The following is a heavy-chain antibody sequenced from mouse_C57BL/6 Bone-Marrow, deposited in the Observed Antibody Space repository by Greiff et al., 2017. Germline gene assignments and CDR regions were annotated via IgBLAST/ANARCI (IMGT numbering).Heavy chain of an antibody. CDR3: TTLGGRSSPFYFDD. J-gene: IGHJ2*01. CDR1: GYTFTSYW. V-gene: IGHV1-5*01. CDR2: IYPGNSDT. Sequence: EVQLQESGTVLARPGASVKMSCKTSGYTFTSYWMHWVKQRPGQGLEWIGAIYPGNSDTSYNQKFKGKAKLTAVTSASTAYMELRSLANEDSAVYYWTTLGGRSSPFYFDDWGQRTTLPVSS. D-gene: IGHD1-1*01.